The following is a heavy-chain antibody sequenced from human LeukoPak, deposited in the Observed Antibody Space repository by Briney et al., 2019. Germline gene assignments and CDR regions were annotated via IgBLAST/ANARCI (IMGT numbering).Heavy chain of an antibody. CDR1: GGSISSYY. V-gene: IGHV4-4*09. CDR2: IYTSGST. D-gene: IGHD2-15*01. CDR3: ARRVVVAATVWFDP. Sequence: SETLFLTCTVSGGSISSYYWSWIRQPPGKGLEWIGYIYTSGSTNYNPSLKSRVTISVDTSKNQFSLKLSSVTAADTAVYYCARRVVVAATVWFDPWGQGTLVTVSS. J-gene: IGHJ5*02.